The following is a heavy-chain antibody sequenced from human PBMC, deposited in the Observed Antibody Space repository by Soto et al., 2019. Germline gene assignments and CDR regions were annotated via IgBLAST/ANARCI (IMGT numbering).Heavy chain of an antibody. Sequence: GASVKICCKASGYTFSTHAMHWVRHAPGQSLEWMGWINGGTGQTKHSHRFQDRISITRDTSASTAYIELSSLRSEDTAVYYCARGKGMEENYYYYGLDIWGQGTTVTVSS. CDR3: ARGKGMEENYYYYGLDI. D-gene: IGHD1-1*01. CDR1: GYTFSTHA. J-gene: IGHJ6*02. CDR2: INGGTGQT. V-gene: IGHV1-3*01.